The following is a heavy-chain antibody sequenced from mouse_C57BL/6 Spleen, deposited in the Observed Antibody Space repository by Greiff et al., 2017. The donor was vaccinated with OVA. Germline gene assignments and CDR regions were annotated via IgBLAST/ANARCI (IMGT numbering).Heavy chain of an antibody. J-gene: IGHJ1*03. CDR1: GYTFTSYW. CDR3: ARDSHWYFDV. CDR2: IYPSDSET. Sequence: QVQLKQPGAELVRPGSSVKLSCKASGYTFTSYWMDWVKQRPGQGLEWIGNIYPSDSETHYNQKFKDKATLTVDKSSSTAYMQLSSLTSEDSAVYYCARDSHWYFDVWGTGTTVTVSS. V-gene: IGHV1-61*01.